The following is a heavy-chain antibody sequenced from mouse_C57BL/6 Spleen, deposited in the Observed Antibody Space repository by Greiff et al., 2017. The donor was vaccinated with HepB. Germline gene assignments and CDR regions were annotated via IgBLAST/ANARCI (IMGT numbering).Heavy chain of an antibody. J-gene: IGHJ2*01. Sequence: QVQLKQSDAELVKPGASVKISCKVSGYTFTDHTIHWMKQRPEQGLEWIGYIYPRDGSTKYNEKFKGKATLTADKSSSTAYMQLNSLTSEDSAVYFCARDGDYGSSYVSYFDYWGQGTTLTVSS. CDR2: IYPRDGST. CDR1: GYTFTDHT. V-gene: IGHV1-78*01. CDR3: ARDGDYGSSYVSYFDY. D-gene: IGHD1-1*01.